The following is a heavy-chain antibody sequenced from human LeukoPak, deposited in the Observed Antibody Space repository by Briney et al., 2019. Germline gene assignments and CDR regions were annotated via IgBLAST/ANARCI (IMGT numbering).Heavy chain of an antibody. V-gene: IGHV3-21*01. CDR3: ARVKSSTSCLS. J-gene: IGHJ4*02. CDR2: ISSSSYI. Sequence: PGGSLRLXCAASGFTFSSYSMNWVRQAPGKGLEWVSSISSSSYIYYADSVKGRFTISRDNAKNSLYLQMNSLRAEDTAVYYCARVKSSTSCLSWGQGTLVTVSS. D-gene: IGHD2-2*01. CDR1: GFTFSSYS.